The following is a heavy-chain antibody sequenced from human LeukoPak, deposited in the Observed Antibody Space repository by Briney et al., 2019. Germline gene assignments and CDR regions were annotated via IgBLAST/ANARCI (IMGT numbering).Heavy chain of an antibody. Sequence: GGSLRLSCVASGFTFSSYGMHWVRQAPGKRLEWVAVISSDGKTEIYADSVRGRFTISRDNSKGTHYLQMNSLRAEDTAVYYCAKDPFGIRGPFDYWGQGTLVTVSS. J-gene: IGHJ4*02. CDR2: ISSDGKTE. V-gene: IGHV3-30*18. CDR1: GFTFSSYG. D-gene: IGHD3-16*01. CDR3: AKDPFGIRGPFDY.